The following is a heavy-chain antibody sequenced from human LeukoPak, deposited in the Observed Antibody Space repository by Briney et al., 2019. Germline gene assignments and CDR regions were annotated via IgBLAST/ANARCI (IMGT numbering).Heavy chain of an antibody. J-gene: IGHJ5*02. D-gene: IGHD3/OR15-3a*01. Sequence: GGSLRLSCAASGPSLSNYWLTWVRQAPGKGLEWVANIRQDGKEIYYVDSAKGRFTISRDDAKNSVFLEMNGLRVEDTAIYYCAIEGDFWTGFLGWIGPWGQGSQVTVSS. CDR2: IRQDGKEI. CDR3: AIEGDFWTGFLGWIGP. CDR1: GPSLSNYW. V-gene: IGHV3-7*01.